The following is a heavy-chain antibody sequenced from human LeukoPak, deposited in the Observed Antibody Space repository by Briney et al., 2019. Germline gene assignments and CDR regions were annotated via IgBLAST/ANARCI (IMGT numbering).Heavy chain of an antibody. D-gene: IGHD2-2*02. CDR3: ARDEGRRCSSTSCYIHFDY. CDR2: ISSSSSYI. V-gene: IGHV3-21*01. Sequence: GGSLRLSCAASGFTFSSYSMNWVRQAPGKGLEWVSSISSSSSYIYYADSVKGRFTISRDNAKNSLYLQMNSLRAEDTAVYYCARDEGRRCSSTSCYIHFDYWGQGTLVTVSS. J-gene: IGHJ4*02. CDR1: GFTFSSYS.